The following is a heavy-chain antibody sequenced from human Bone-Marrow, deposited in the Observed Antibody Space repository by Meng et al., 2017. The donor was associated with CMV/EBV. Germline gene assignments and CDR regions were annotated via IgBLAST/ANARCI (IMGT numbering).Heavy chain of an antibody. CDR2: IKHDGNEK. J-gene: IGHJ4*02. V-gene: IGHV3-7*01. CDR3: ANSGLSDGAR. D-gene: IGHD4/OR15-4a*01. CDR1: GFTFSSYW. Sequence: GESLKISCVGSGFTFSSYWMSWIRRAPGKGLEWVATIKHDGNEKYHMDSAKGRFTISRDNAKNPLFLQMDSLRAEDTAVYYCANSGLSDGARWGQGTLVTVSS.